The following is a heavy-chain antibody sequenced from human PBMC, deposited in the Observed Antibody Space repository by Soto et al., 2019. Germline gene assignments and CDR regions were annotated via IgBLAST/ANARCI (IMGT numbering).Heavy chain of an antibody. CDR3: AKDRGNPLRYFDSPNYYYGMDV. CDR2: IAYDGSNK. D-gene: IGHD3-9*01. V-gene: IGHV3-30*18. Sequence: QVQLEESGGGVVQPGRSLRLSCAASGFTFSSYGMHWVRQAPGKGLEWVAVIAYDGSNKYYADSVKGRFTISRDNSKNTLYLQMNSLRAEDTAVYYCAKDRGNPLRYFDSPNYYYGMDVWGQGTTVTVS. CDR1: GFTFSSYG. J-gene: IGHJ6*02.